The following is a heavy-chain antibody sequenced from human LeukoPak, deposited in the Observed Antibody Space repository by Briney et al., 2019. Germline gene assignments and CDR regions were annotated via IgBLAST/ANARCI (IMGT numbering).Heavy chain of an antibody. J-gene: IGHJ4*02. CDR2: INPSGGNT. CDR1: GYTFTTYY. Sequence: ASVKVSCKASGYTFTTYYMHWVRQAPGQGLEWMGIINPSGGNTNYAQKFQGRVTMTRDTSTSTVYMELSSLRDEDTAVYYCVREDPSEHGSIDYWGQGTLVTVSS. CDR3: VREDPSEHGSIDY. V-gene: IGHV1-46*01. D-gene: IGHD3-10*01.